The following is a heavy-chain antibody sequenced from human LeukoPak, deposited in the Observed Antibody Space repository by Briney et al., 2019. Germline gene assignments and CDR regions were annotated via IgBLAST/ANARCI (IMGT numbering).Heavy chain of an antibody. Sequence: GGSLRLSCAASGFTFSSYSMNWVRQAPGKGLEWVSSISSSSSYIYYADSVKGRFTISRDNSKNTLYLQMNSLRAEDTAVYYCARDLYSGTSWGSDYWGQGTLVTVSS. CDR3: ARDLYSGTSWGSDY. V-gene: IGHV3-21*01. CDR2: ISSSSSYI. CDR1: GFTFSSYS. D-gene: IGHD1-26*01. J-gene: IGHJ4*02.